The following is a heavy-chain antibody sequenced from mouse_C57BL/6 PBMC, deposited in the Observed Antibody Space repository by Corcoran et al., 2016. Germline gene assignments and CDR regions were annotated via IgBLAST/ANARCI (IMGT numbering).Heavy chain of an antibody. CDR1: GYAFSSYW. V-gene: IGHV1-80*01. J-gene: IGHJ1*03. Sequence: QVQLQQSGAELVKPGASVKISCKASGYAFSSYWMNWVKQRPGTGLEWIGQIYPGDGETNYNGKFKGKATLTADKSSSTAYMQLSSLTSEDSAVYFCARVGDWYFDVWGTGTTVTVSS. CDR2: IYPGDGET. D-gene: IGHD4-1*01. CDR3: ARVGDWYFDV.